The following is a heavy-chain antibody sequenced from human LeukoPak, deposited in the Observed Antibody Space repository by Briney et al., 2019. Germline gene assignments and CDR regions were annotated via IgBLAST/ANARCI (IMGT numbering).Heavy chain of an antibody. CDR1: GYTLTELS. J-gene: IGHJ1*01. Sequence: ASVKVSCKVSGYTLTELSMHWVRQAPGQGLEWMGWISAYNGNTNYAQKLQGRVTMTTDTYTSTTYMELRSLRSDDTAVYYCASSDGKYFQHWGQGTLVTVSS. CDR3: ASSDGKYFQH. D-gene: IGHD1-1*01. V-gene: IGHV1-18*01. CDR2: ISAYNGNT.